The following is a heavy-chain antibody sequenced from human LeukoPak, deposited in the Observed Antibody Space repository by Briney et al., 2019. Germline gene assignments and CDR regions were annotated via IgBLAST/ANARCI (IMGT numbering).Heavy chain of an antibody. CDR1: GGSISSGSYY. CDR3: ARAKYYYGSGSYFPGYYYYMDV. D-gene: IGHD3-10*01. CDR2: IYTSGST. Sequence: SQTLSLTCTVSGGSISSGSYYWSWIRQPAGKGLEWIGRIYTSGSTNYNPSLKSRVTISLDTSKNQFSLKLSSVTAADTAVYYCARAKYYYGSGSYFPGYYYYMDVWGKGTTVTVSS. V-gene: IGHV4-61*02. J-gene: IGHJ6*03.